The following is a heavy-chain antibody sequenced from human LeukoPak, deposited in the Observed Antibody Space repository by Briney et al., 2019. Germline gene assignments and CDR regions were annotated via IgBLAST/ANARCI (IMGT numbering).Heavy chain of an antibody. CDR1: GFTFSSYA. D-gene: IGHD3-9*01. CDR3: AKASPYYDVLTGYYYYFDY. CDR2: ISGNGGST. Sequence: GGSLRLSCAASGFTFSSYAMSWVRQAPGKGLEWVSGISGNGGSTYYADSVKGRFTISRDNSRNMVYLQMNSLRAEDTAIYYCAKASPYYDVLTGYYYYFDYWGQGTLVTVSS. V-gene: IGHV3-23*01. J-gene: IGHJ4*02.